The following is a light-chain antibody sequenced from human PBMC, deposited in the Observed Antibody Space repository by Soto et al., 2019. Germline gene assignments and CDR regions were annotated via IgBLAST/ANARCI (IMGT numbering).Light chain of an antibody. Sequence: EIVLTQSPATLSLSPGETATLSCRASQSVTSYLAWYQQKAGQAPRLLIYDVSNRATGIPARFSGSGSGTDFTLTISSREPEDFAVYYYQQRSNWPRWTFGPGTKVEMK. CDR1: QSVTSY. CDR3: QQRSNWPRWT. J-gene: IGKJ1*01. V-gene: IGKV3-11*01. CDR2: DVS.